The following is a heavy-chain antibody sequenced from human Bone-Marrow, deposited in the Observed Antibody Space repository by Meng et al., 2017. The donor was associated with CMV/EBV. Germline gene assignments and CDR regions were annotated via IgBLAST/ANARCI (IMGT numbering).Heavy chain of an antibody. Sequence: LRLSCAVSGDSIRIGDYYWNWIRQSPGKGLEWIAYINYNGITYHNLSLKSRASMSVDTSKNHTSLNLTSVTAADTAVYYCARLRNSRHGLDVWGQGTTVTVSS. CDR3: ARLRNSRHGLDV. V-gene: IGHV4-30-4*08. D-gene: IGHD4-11*01. CDR1: GDSIRIGDYY. J-gene: IGHJ6*02. CDR2: INYNGIT.